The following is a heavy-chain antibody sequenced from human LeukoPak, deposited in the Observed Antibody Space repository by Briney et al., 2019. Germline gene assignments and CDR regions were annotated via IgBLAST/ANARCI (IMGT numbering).Heavy chain of an antibody. CDR1: GGSISSYY. V-gene: IGHV4-59*12. CDR2: IYDSGST. J-gene: IGHJ4*02. D-gene: IGHD5-12*01. Sequence: SETLSLTCTVSGGSISSYYWSWIRQPPGKGLEWIGYIYDSGSTNYNPSLKSRVTISVDTSKNQFSLKLSSVTAADTAVYYCARFRQWLRAIDYWGQGTLVTVSS. CDR3: ARFRQWLRAIDY.